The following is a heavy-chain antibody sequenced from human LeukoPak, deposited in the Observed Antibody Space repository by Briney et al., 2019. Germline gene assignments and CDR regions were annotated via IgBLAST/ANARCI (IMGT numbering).Heavy chain of an antibody. CDR2: IYYSGST. D-gene: IGHD1-26*01. Sequence: SETLSLTCTVSGGSISSSSYYWGWIRQPPGKGLEWIGSIYYSGSTYYNPSLKSRVTISVDTSKNQFSLKLSSVTAADTAVYYCARPLSGSPSGYGMDVWGQGTTVTVSS. V-gene: IGHV4-39*01. J-gene: IGHJ6*02. CDR3: ARPLSGSPSGYGMDV. CDR1: GGSISSSSYY.